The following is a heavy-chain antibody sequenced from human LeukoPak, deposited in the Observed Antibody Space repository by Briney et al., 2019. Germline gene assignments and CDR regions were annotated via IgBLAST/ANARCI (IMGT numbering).Heavy chain of an antibody. D-gene: IGHD2-2*01. J-gene: IGHJ4*02. V-gene: IGHV3-23*01. CDR3: AKLSYCSSTSCLHY. CDR1: GFTFSSYA. CDR2: ISGSGGST. Sequence: PGGSLRLSCAASGFTFSSYAMSWVRQAPGKGLEWVSAISGSGGSTSYADSVKGRFTISRDNSKNTLYLQMNSLRAEDAAVHYCAKLSYCSSTSCLHYWGQGTLVTVS.